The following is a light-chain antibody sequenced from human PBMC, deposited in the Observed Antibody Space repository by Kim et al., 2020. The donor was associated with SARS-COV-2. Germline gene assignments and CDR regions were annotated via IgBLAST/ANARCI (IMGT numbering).Light chain of an antibody. J-gene: IGKJ5*01. V-gene: IGKV3-11*01. CDR3: QQRSNWTPTT. CDR1: QSVSSY. CDR2: DAS. Sequence: EIVLTQSPATLSLSPGERATLSCRASQSVSSYLAWYQQKPGQAPRLLFYDASNRATGIPARFSGSGSGTDLTLTISSLEPEDFSVYYCQQRSNWTPTTFGQGTRREIK.